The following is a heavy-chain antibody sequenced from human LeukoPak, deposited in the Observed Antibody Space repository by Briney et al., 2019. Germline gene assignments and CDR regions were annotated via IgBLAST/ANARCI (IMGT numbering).Heavy chain of an antibody. Sequence: GGSLRLSCAASGFTFSDYYMNWIRQAPGKGLEWVSYISSSGSTIYYADSVKGRFTISRDNAKNSLYLQMNSLRDEDTAVYYCARDLPPLWSGYSNYYYYYGMDVWGQGTTVTVSS. CDR3: ARDLPPLWSGYSNYYYYYGMDV. V-gene: IGHV3-11*04. CDR2: ISSSGSTI. D-gene: IGHD3-3*01. J-gene: IGHJ6*02. CDR1: GFTFSDYY.